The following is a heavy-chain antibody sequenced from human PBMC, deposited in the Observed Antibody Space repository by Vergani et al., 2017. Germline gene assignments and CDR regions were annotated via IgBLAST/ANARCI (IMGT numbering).Heavy chain of an antibody. J-gene: IGHJ6*03. D-gene: IGHD2-2*01. CDR2: IDHTGRP. CDR1: GGSFTSYH. Sequence: QVQLQQWGGGLLKPSETLSLTCVVNGGSFTSYHWTWICQYPGEGLEWVGDIDHTGRPDYNLSLKSRLTMSVDKSRNQFSLTLNSVTATDTAIYFCARVNTKTHVHLYYYYSKDVWGQGTAVTVS. CDR3: ARVNTKTHVHLYYYYSKDV. V-gene: IGHV4-34*01.